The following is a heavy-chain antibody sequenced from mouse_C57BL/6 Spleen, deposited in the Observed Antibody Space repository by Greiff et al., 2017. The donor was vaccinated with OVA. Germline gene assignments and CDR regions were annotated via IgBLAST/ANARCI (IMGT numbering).Heavy chain of an antibody. CDR1: GYSITSGYY. D-gene: IGHD2-1*01. V-gene: IGHV3-6*01. CDR3: ARMDYGNLDY. J-gene: IGHJ2*01. CDR2: ISYDGSN. Sequence: EVQLQESGPGLVKPSQSLSLTCSVTGYSITSGYYWNWIRQFPGNKLEWMGYISYDGSNNYNPSLKNRISITRDTSKNQFFLKLNSVTTEDTATYYCARMDYGNLDYWGQGTTLTVSS.